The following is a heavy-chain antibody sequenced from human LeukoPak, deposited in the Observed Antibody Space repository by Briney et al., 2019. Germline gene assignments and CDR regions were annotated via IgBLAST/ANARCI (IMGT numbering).Heavy chain of an antibody. CDR3: AKAYYYDSSGHQYYFDY. CDR2: ISGSGGST. J-gene: IGHJ4*02. D-gene: IGHD3-22*01. V-gene: IGHV3-23*01. CDR1: GFTFSSYA. Sequence: GGSLRLSCAAPGFTFSSYAMSWVRQAPGKGLEWVSAISGSGGSTYYADSVKGRFTISRDNSKNTLYLQMNSLRAEDTAVYYCAKAYYYDSSGHQYYFDYWGQGTLVTVSS.